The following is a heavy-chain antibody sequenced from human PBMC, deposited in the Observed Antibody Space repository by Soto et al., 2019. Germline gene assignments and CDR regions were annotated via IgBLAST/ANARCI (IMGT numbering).Heavy chain of an antibody. J-gene: IGHJ4*02. CDR1: GGSISSGGYY. Sequence: PSETLSLTCTVSGGSISSGGYYWSWIRQHPGKGLEWIGYIYYSGSTNYNPSLKSRVTISVDTSKNQFSLKLSSVTAADTAVYYCAGGITIFGVAPFDYWGQGTLVTVSS. CDR2: IYYSGST. CDR3: AGGITIFGVAPFDY. V-gene: IGHV4-61*08. D-gene: IGHD3-3*01.